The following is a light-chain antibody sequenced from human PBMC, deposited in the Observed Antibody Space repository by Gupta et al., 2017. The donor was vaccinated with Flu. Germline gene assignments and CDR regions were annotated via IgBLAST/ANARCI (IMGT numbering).Light chain of an antibody. CDR3: NSYTTSSTWV. Sequence: TGTSSDVGRYNYVSWYQQPPGKAPKLMIYEVTNRPSGVSNRFSDSKSRNTAFLTISGLQAEDEADYYCNSYTTSSTWVFGGGTSLTVL. CDR1: SSDVGRYNY. J-gene: IGLJ3*02. V-gene: IGLV2-14*01. CDR2: EVT.